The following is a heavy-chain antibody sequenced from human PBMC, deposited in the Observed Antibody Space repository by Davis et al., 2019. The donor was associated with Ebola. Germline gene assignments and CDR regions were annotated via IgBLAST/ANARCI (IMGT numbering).Heavy chain of an antibody. CDR1: GGSFSDYF. CDR3: ARPWYSGTYYDAYDI. V-gene: IGHV4-34*01. Sequence: MPSETLSLTCGVYGGSFSDYFWSWIRQPPEKGLEWIGEISHHNGDTNYNPSLRSRVTISVDTSRNQFSLKLSSATAADTAVYYCARPWYSGTYYDAYDIWGQGTMVAVSS. D-gene: IGHD1-26*01. J-gene: IGHJ3*02. CDR2: ISHHNGDT.